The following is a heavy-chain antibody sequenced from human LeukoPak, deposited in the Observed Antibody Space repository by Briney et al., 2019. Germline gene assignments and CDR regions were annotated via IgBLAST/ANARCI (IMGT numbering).Heavy chain of an antibody. V-gene: IGHV3-33*01. CDR3: ARAGGYCSGGSCYRGYSWFDP. CDR1: GFTFSSSG. CDR2: ILYNGSIK. Sequence: GGSLRLSCAASGFTFSSSGMHWVRQAPGKGLEWVAVILYNGSIKYYADSGKGRFTTSRDNSKNTLDLQMNSLRVEDTAVYYCARAGGYCSGGSCYRGYSWFDPWGQGTLVTVSS. D-gene: IGHD2-15*01. J-gene: IGHJ5*02.